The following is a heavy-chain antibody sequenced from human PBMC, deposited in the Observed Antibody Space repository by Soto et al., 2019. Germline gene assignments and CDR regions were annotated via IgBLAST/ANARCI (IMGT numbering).Heavy chain of an antibody. Sequence: SETLSLTCTVSGGSISSGGYYWSWIRQHPGKGLEWIGYIYYSGSTYYNPSLKSRVTISVDTSKNQFSLKLSSVTAADTAVYYFARRYGGTFDYWGQGTLVTVSS. J-gene: IGHJ4*02. CDR3: ARRYGGTFDY. CDR2: IYYSGST. CDR1: GGSISSGGYY. D-gene: IGHD2-15*01. V-gene: IGHV4-31*03.